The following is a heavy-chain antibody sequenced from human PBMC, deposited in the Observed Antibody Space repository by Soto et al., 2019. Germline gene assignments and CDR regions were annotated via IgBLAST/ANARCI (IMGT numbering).Heavy chain of an antibody. CDR2: ISYSGST. V-gene: IGHV4-39*02. CDR3: ARDYHKYYDSSGYYRSPAY. CDR1: GGSISSDSYY. D-gene: IGHD3-22*01. J-gene: IGHJ4*02. Sequence: PSETLSLTCTVSGGSISSDSYYWGWIRQSPEKGLEWIASISYSGSTYYNPTLKSRLIISVDTSKSQFSLKLSSVTAADTAVYYCARDYHKYYDSSGYYRSPAYWGQGTLVTVSS.